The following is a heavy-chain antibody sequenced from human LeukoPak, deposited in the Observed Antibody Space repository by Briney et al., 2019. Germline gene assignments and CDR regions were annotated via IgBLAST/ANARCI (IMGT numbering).Heavy chain of an antibody. CDR2: IWYDGSNK. CDR1: GFTFGSYG. D-gene: IGHD3-3*01. CDR3: ARVGPLEDYFDY. V-gene: IGHV3-33*01. Sequence: GGSLRLSCAASGFTFGSYGMHWVRQAPGKGLEWVAVIWYDGSNKYYADSVKGRFTISRDNSKNTLYLQMNSLRAEDTAAYYCARVGPLEDYFDYWGQGTLVTVSS. J-gene: IGHJ4*02.